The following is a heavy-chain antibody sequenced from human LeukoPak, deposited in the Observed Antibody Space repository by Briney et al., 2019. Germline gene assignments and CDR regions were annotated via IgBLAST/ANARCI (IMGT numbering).Heavy chain of an antibody. V-gene: IGHV3-21*04. J-gene: IGHJ6*03. CDR1: GFTFSTYS. Sequence: GGSLRLSCVDSGFTFSTYSMNWVRQAPGKGLEWVSSVSSDSNYIYYADSVKGRFTISRDNAKNSLYLQMNSLRGEDTAVYYCARYSGKDYYMDVWGKGTTVTVSS. D-gene: IGHD1-26*01. CDR3: ARYSGKDYYMDV. CDR2: VSSDSNYI.